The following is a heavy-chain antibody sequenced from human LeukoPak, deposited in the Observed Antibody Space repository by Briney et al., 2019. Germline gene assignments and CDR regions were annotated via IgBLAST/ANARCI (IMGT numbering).Heavy chain of an antibody. V-gene: IGHV1-18*01. CDR3: ASMSGYYPSYYFDY. CDR1: GYTFISYG. J-gene: IGHJ4*02. D-gene: IGHD3-3*01. CDR2: IGAYNGNI. Sequence: GASVKVSCKASGYTFISYGITWVRQAPGQGLEWLGWIGAYNGNIDYAQKLQGRVTLTTDTSTSTAYMEVRSLRSDDTAVYYCASMSGYYPSYYFDYWGQGTLVTVSS.